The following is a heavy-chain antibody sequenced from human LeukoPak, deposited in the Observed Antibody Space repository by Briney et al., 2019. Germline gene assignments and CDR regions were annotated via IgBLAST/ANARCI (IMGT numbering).Heavy chain of an antibody. CDR1: GGSISSGGYS. D-gene: IGHD6-13*01. J-gene: IGHJ4*02. CDR3: ARGEYSSSWYNY. CDR2: IYYSGST. Sequence: PSETLSLTCAVSGGSISSGGYSWSWIRQPPGKGLEWIGYIYYSGSTYYNPSLKSRVTISVDTSKNQFSLKLSSVTAADTAVYYCARGEYSSSWYNYWGQGTLVTVSS. V-gene: IGHV4-30-4*07.